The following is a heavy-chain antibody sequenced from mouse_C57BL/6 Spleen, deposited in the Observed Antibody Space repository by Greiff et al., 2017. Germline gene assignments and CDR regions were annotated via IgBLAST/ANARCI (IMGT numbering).Heavy chain of an antibody. CDR1: GYTFTSYW. CDR2: IHPNSGST. V-gene: IGHV1-64*01. J-gene: IGHJ3*01. D-gene: IGHD2-4*01. Sequence: QVQLQQSGAELVKPGASVKLSCKASGYTFTSYWMHWVKQRPGQGLAWIGMIHPNSGSTNYNAKFTSKATLTVDKSSSTAYMQLSSLTSEDSAVYYCAPYDYPAWFAYWGQGTLVTVSA. CDR3: APYDYPAWFAY.